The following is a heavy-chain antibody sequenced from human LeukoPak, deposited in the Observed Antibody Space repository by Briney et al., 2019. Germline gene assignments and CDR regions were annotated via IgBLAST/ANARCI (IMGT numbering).Heavy chain of an antibody. CDR2: INWNGGST. V-gene: IGHV3-20*01. CDR3: ARDRIVGATVADDAFDI. CDR1: GFTFSSYW. J-gene: IGHJ3*02. Sequence: GGSLRLSCAASGFTFSSYWMSWVRQAPGKGLEWVSGINWNGGSTGYADSVKGRFTISRDNAKNSLYLQMNSLRAEDTALYHCARDRIVGATVADDAFDIWGQGTMVTVSS. D-gene: IGHD1-26*01.